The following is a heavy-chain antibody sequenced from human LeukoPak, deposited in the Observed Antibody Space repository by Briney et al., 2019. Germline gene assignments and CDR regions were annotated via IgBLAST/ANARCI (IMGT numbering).Heavy chain of an antibody. V-gene: IGHV1-18*01. J-gene: IGHJ4*02. CDR3: AGDIPGWEDEFDY. Sequence: ASVKVSCKASGYTFTSYGISWVRQAPGQGLEWMGWISAYNGNTNNAQKLQGRVTMTTDTTTSTAYMELRRLRSDDTAVYCCAGDIPGWEDEFDYWGQGTLVTVSS. D-gene: IGHD1-26*01. CDR1: GYTFTSYG. CDR2: ISAYNGNT.